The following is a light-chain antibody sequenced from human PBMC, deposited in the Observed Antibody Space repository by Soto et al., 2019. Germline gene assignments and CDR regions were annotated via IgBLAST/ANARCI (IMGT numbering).Light chain of an antibody. J-gene: IGLJ1*01. Sequence: QSVLTQPPSVSATPGQKVTISCSGSGSNLGRNYVSWYQQLPGTAPKLLIYDNVYRFSGIPDRFSASKSGTSATLGITGLQTGDEGDYCCGSWDNILRAYVFGTGTKLTVL. CDR1: GSNLGRNY. CDR3: GSWDNILRAYV. CDR2: DNV. V-gene: IGLV1-51*01.